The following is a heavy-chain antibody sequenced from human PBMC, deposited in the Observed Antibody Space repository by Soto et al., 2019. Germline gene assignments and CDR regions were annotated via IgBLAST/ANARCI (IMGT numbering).Heavy chain of an antibody. J-gene: IGHJ6*02. D-gene: IGHD2-2*01. Sequence: SETLSLTCAVSGASISSTNWWIWVRQPPEKGLEWIGEIYHSGSTNYNPSLKSRVTISVDKSNNQFSLRLTSVTAADTAVYYCARYCSSDSCSYHYGMDVWGQGTTVTVSS. CDR1: GASISSTNW. CDR3: ARYCSSDSCSYHYGMDV. CDR2: IYHSGST. V-gene: IGHV4-4*02.